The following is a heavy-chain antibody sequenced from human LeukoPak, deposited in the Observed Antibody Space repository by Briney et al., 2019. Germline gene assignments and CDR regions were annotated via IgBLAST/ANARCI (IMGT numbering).Heavy chain of an antibody. Sequence: ASVKVSCKASGYTFTSYAMHWVRQAPGQRLEWMGWINAGNGNTKYSQKFQGRVTITRDTSASTAYMELSSLRSEDTAVYYCARGGDYYYDSSGYKWFDPWGQGTLVTVSS. CDR2: INAGNGNT. J-gene: IGHJ5*02. CDR3: ARGGDYYYDSSGYKWFDP. D-gene: IGHD3-22*01. V-gene: IGHV1-3*01. CDR1: GYTFTSYA.